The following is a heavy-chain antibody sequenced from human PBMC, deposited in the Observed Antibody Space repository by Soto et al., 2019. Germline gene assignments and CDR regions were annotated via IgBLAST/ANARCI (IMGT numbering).Heavy chain of an antibody. V-gene: IGHV1-46*01. CDR3: ARAPRGGVIIVITWAQIDY. Sequence: QVHLVQSGAEVKKPGASVKVSCKASGFDFTDHYIHWVRQAPGQGLEWMGIISPDGGSTRYSQKFQARITMTRDTSTSTVYMELSSLRSEDTAIYYCARAPRGGVIIVITWAQIDYWGQGTLVTVSS. J-gene: IGHJ4*02. D-gene: IGHD3-10*01. CDR1: GFDFTDHY. CDR2: ISPDGGST.